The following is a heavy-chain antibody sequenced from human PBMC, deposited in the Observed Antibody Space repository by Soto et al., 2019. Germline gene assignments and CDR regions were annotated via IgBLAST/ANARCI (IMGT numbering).Heavy chain of an antibody. J-gene: IGHJ3*02. CDR2: IGTAGDT. CDR1: GFTFSSYS. CDR3: ARDHRADSGWAAFDI. D-gene: IGHD3-22*01. Sequence: EVQLVESGGGLVQPGGSLRLSCAASGFTFSSYSMHWVRQATGKGLELVSAIGTAGDTYYPGSVKGRFTIARENAKNSLYLQLNSLRAEETAVYYGARDHRADSGWAAFDIWGQGTMVTVSS. V-gene: IGHV3-13*01.